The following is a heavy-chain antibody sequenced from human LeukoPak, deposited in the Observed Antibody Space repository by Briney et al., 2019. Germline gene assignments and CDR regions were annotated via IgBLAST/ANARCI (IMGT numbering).Heavy chain of an antibody. J-gene: IGHJ6*03. Sequence: NPSETLSLTCTVSNVSISSGSHYWNWIRQPAGKGLEWIGRIYAGGRSNYNPSLRSRVTISVDTSKNQFSLKVSTVTAADTAVYYCARGQYSRWNYYYYYMDVWGKGTTVTVSS. CDR3: ARGQYSRWNYYYYYMDV. V-gene: IGHV4-61*02. CDR2: IYAGGRS. D-gene: IGHD6-6*01. CDR1: NVSISSGSHY.